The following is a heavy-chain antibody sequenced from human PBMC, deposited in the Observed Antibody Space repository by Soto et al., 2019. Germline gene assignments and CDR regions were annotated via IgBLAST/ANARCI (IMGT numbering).Heavy chain of an antibody. D-gene: IGHD1-26*01. J-gene: IGHJ4*02. CDR3: ARAVRGSYPRYFDY. V-gene: IGHV4-59*01. CDR2: IYYSGST. CDR1: GGSISSYY. Sequence: SETLSLTCTVSGGSISSYYWSWIRQPPGKGLEWIGYIYYSGSTNYNPSLKSRVTISVDTSKNQFSLKLSSVTAADTAVYYCARAVRGSYPRYFDYWGQGTLVTVSS.